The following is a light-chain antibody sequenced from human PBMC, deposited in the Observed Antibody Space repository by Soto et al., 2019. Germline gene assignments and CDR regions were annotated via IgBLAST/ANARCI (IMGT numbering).Light chain of an antibody. CDR1: QTVSSF. J-gene: IGKJ1*01. CDR3: QQRSNWPFSWT. Sequence: VLTQSPATLSLSPGERATLSCRASQTVSSFLAWYQQKPGQAPRLLIYDASNRATGIPARFSGSGSGTDFTLTISSLEPEDFAVYYCQQRSNWPFSWTFGQGTKVDIK. CDR2: DAS. V-gene: IGKV3-11*01.